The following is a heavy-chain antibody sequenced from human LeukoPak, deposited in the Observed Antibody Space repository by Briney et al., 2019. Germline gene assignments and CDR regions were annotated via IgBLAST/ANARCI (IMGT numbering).Heavy chain of an antibody. CDR1: GYTFTNSY. J-gene: IGHJ4*02. CDR2: TYPRDGST. CDR3: ARDQEGFDY. Sequence: GASVKVCCKASGYTFTNSYLGWMRQAPGQGLELMGMTYPRDGSTSYAQNFQGRVTVTRDTSTTTVHMELRGLRSEDTAVYYCARDQEGFDYWGQGTVVTVSS. V-gene: IGHV1-46*01.